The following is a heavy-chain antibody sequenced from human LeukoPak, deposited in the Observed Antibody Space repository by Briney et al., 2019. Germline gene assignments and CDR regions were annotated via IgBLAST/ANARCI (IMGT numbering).Heavy chain of an antibody. V-gene: IGHV3-30*02. CDR2: IRNDGSNK. D-gene: IGHD3-3*01. CDR1: GFTFSSYG. J-gene: IGHJ5*02. CDR3: AKDPSWGDFWSGNNWFDP. Sequence: GGSLRLSCAASGFTFSSYGMHWVRQAPGKGLEWVAFIRNDGSNKYQTDSVKGRFTISRDNSKNTLYLQMNSLRAEDTAVYYCAKDPSWGDFWSGNNWFDPWGQGTLVTVSS.